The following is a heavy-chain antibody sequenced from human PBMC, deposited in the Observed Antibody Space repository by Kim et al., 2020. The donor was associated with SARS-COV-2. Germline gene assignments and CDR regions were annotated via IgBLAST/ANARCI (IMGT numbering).Heavy chain of an antibody. V-gene: IGHV3-30-3*01. Sequence: GGSLRLSCAASRFTFSGYAMHWVRQAPGKGLDWVAVISHDGSTKYYGDSAKGRFTISRDNSKNTLYLQMDSLRPEDTAIYFCARAYVDERFEYWGQGILV. CDR1: RFTFSGYA. CDR2: ISHDGSTK. J-gene: IGHJ4*02. D-gene: IGHD3-16*01. CDR3: ARAYVDERFEY.